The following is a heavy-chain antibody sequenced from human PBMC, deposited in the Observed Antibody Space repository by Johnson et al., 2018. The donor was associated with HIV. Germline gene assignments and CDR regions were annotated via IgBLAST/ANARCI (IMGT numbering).Heavy chain of an antibody. CDR3: ARQYRNSGSRTGALDI. CDR2: ISYDGSNK. CDR1: GFTFSSYA. J-gene: IGHJ3*02. D-gene: IGHD1-26*01. V-gene: IGHV3-30-3*01. Sequence: QVLLVESGGGVVQPGRSLRLSCAASGFTFSSYAMHWVRQAPGKGLEWVAVISYDGSNKYYADSVKGRFTISRDNSKNTLYLQMNSLRAEDTAVYYCARQYRNSGSRTGALDIWGQGTKVNVSS.